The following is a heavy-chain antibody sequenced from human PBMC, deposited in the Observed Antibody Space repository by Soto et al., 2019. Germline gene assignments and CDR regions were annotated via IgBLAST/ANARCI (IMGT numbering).Heavy chain of an antibody. D-gene: IGHD4-17*01. CDR3: ASYGFDGDYENY. CDR2: IYYSGST. CDR1: GGSISSYY. V-gene: IGHV4-59*01. Sequence: SETLSLTCTVSGGSISSYYWSWIRQPPGKGLEWIGYIYYSGSTNYNPSLKSRVTISVDTSKNQFSLKLSSVTAADTAVYYCASYGFDGDYENYWGQGTLVTVSS. J-gene: IGHJ4*02.